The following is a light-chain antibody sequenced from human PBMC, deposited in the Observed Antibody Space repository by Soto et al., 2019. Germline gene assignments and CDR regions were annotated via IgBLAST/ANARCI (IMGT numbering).Light chain of an antibody. CDR3: QSYDSSNVV. J-gene: IGLJ2*01. V-gene: IGLV6-57*04. CDR2: EDN. Sequence: NFMLTQPHSVSESPGKTVTISCTRSSGRIASNYVQWYQQRPGSAPTTVIYEDNQRPSGVPDRFSGSIDSSSNSASLTISGLKTEDEADYYCQSYDSSNVVFGGGTKFTVL. CDR1: SGRIASNY.